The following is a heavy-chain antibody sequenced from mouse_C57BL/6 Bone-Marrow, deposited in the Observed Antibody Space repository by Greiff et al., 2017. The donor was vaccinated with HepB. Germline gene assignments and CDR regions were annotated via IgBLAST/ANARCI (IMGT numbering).Heavy chain of an antibody. D-gene: IGHD2-2*01. Sequence: VQLQQSGAELVRPGTSVKLSCKASGYTFTSYWMHWVKQRPGQGLEWIGVIDPSDSYTNYNQKFKGKATLTVDTSSSTAYMQLSSLTSEYSAVYYCARGYGYGGGYYAMDYWGQGTSVTVSS. J-gene: IGHJ4*01. CDR3: ARGYGYGGGYYAMDY. V-gene: IGHV1-59*01. CDR1: GYTFTSYW. CDR2: IDPSDSYT.